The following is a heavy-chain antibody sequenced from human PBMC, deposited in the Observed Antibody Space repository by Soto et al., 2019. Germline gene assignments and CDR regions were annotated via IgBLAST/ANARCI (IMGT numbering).Heavy chain of an antibody. Sequence: QFHLVQSGAEVKKPGASVKVSCKASGYTFTSYGITWVRQAPGQGLAWMGWISAHNGNTDYAQKLQGRVIVTRDTSTSTAYMELRSLRSVGTAVYYGARGRYGDYWGQGALVTVSS. J-gene: IGHJ4*02. CDR3: ARGRYGDY. D-gene: IGHD1-1*01. CDR1: GYTFTSYG. CDR2: ISAHNGNT. V-gene: IGHV1-18*01.